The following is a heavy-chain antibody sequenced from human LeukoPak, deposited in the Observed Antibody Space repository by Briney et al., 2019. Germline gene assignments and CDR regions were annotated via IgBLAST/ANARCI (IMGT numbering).Heavy chain of an antibody. CDR2: INPNSGGT. V-gene: IGHV1-2*02. Sequence: ASVKVSCKASGYTFTGYYMHWVRQAPGHGLEWMGWINPNSGGTNYAQKFQGRVTMTRDTSISTAYMELSRLRSDDTAVYYCARPAFYDFWSPPDYWGQGTLVTVSS. D-gene: IGHD3-3*01. J-gene: IGHJ4*02. CDR3: ARPAFYDFWSPPDY. CDR1: GYTFTGYY.